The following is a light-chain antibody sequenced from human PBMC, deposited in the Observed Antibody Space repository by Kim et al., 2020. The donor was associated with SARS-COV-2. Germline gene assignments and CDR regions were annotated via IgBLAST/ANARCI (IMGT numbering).Light chain of an antibody. J-gene: IGKJ5*01. CDR1: QSVSIN. CDR3: QQYDIWPPIT. Sequence: EIVMTQSPATLSVSPGERATLSCRASQSVSINLAWYQHKPGQAPRLLIYGASTRATAVPARFSGRGSGTAFTLTISSLQSADFAVYYCQQYDIWPPITFGQGTQLEIK. V-gene: IGKV3-15*01. CDR2: GAS.